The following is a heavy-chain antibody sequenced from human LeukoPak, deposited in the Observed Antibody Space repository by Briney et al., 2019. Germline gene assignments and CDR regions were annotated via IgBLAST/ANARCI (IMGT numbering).Heavy chain of an antibody. Sequence: SETLSLTCTVSGGSISSGGYYWSWIRQHPGKGLEWIGYIYYSGSTYYNPSLKSRITISVDTSKNQFSLKLSSVTAADTAVYYCARDCSGGSCYGAFDIWGQGTMVTVSS. CDR3: ARDCSGGSCYGAFDI. J-gene: IGHJ3*02. CDR2: IYYSGST. CDR1: GGSISSGGYY. V-gene: IGHV4-31*03. D-gene: IGHD2-15*01.